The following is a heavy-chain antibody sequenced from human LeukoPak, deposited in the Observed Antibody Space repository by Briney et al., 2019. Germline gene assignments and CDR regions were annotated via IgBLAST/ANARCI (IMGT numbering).Heavy chain of an antibody. Sequence: SGGSLRLSCAASGFTVSSNYMSWVRQAPGKGLEWVSIIYSGGNTYYADSVKGRFTISRDNSKNTLYLQMNSLRAEDTAVYYCARDTAVAGVDYWGQGTLVTVSS. CDR1: GFTVSSNY. CDR2: IYSGGNT. CDR3: ARDTAVAGVDY. V-gene: IGHV3-53*01. J-gene: IGHJ4*02. D-gene: IGHD6-19*01.